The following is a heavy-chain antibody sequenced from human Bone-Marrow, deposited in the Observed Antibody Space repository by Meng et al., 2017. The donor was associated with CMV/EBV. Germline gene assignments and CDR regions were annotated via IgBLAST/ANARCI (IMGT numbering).Heavy chain of an antibody. CDR3: AREIVGATDY. Sequence: SPTCGVYGGSFSSYYWNWIRQPPGKGLEWIGEINHRGSANYNPSLKSRVTMSVDTSKKQFSLKLSSVTAADTALYFCAREIVGATDYWGQGTLVTVSS. J-gene: IGHJ4*02. CDR1: GGSFSSYY. D-gene: IGHD1-26*01. CDR2: INHRGSA. V-gene: IGHV4-34*01.